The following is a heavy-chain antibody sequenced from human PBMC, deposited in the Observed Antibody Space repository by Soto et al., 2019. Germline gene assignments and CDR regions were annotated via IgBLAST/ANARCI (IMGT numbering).Heavy chain of an antibody. D-gene: IGHD5-18*01. J-gene: IGHJ5*02. CDR3: ARGVDTAMGSYNWFDP. CDR1: GGSFSGYY. CDR2: INHSGST. Sequence: SETLSLTCAVYGGSFSGYYWSWIRQPPGKGLEWIGEINHSGSTNYNPSLKSRVTISVDTSKNQFSLKLSSVTAADTAVYYCARGVDTAMGSYNWFDPWGQGTLVTVSS. V-gene: IGHV4-34*01.